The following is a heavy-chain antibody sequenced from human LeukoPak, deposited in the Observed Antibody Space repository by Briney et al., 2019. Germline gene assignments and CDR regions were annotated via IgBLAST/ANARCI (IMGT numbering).Heavy chain of an antibody. CDR3: ARGGLTASFDY. CDR2: ISSSSYI. V-gene: IGHV3-21*01. Sequence: GGSLRLSCAASGFTFSSYSMNWVRQAPGKGLEWVSSISSSSYIYYADSVKGRFTISRDNAKNTLYLQMNSLRPEDTAVYYCARGGLTASFDYWGPGTLVTVSS. D-gene: IGHD4/OR15-4a*01. CDR1: GFTFSSYS. J-gene: IGHJ4*02.